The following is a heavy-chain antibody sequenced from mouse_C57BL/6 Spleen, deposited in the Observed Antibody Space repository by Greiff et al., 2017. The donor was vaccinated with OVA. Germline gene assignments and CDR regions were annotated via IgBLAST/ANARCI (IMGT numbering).Heavy chain of an antibody. J-gene: IGHJ1*03. D-gene: IGHD1-1*01. CDR3: ARGAGSLYWYFDV. V-gene: IGHV3-6*01. CDR1: GYSITSGYY. Sequence: EVKLMESGPGLVKPSQSLSITCSVTGYSITSGYYWNWIRQFPGNKLEWMGYISYDGRNNYHPSLKNRIAITRDTSKNQLFLKLNAVTTEDTATYYCARGAGSLYWYFDVWGTGTTVTVSS. CDR2: ISYDGRN.